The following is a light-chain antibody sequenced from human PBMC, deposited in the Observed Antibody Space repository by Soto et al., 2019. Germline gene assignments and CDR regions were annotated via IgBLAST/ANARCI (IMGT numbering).Light chain of an antibody. CDR3: QHSYSNPLT. CDR1: PRIGTH. J-gene: IGKJ4*01. V-gene: IGKV1-39*01. CDR2: AAS. Sequence: PASLYSAVRARVTITFGASPRIGTHLTWYQQRPGQAPIFRIYAASTLQGGVPSRFSGSGSGTAFTLTISSLQPEDFATHYCQHSYSNPLTFGGGTKVDIK.